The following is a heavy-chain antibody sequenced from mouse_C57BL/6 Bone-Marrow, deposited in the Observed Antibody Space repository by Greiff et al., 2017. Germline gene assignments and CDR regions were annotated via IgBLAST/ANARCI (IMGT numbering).Heavy chain of an antibody. V-gene: IGHV1-64*01. D-gene: IGHD1-1*01. CDR3: ARSLYGSSPLFAY. J-gene: IGHJ3*01. Sequence: VQLQQPGAELVKPGASVKLSCKASGYTFTSYWMHWVKQRPGQGLEWIGMIHPNCGSTNYNEKFKSKATLTVDKSSSTAYMQLSSLTSEDSAVYYCARSLYGSSPLFAYWGQGTLVTVSA. CDR1: GYTFTSYW. CDR2: IHPNCGST.